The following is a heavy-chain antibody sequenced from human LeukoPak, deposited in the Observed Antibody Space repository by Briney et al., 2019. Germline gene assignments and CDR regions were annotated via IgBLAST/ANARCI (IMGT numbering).Heavy chain of an antibody. Sequence: ASVKVSCKASGYTFISYDINWVRQAAGQGLEWMGWMSPNTVNTGYAQKFQGRVTMTRNTSISTAYMELSGLTSEDTAVYYCARGIPMWGNSRSYLLDNWGQGTLVTVSS. J-gene: IGHJ4*02. V-gene: IGHV1-8*01. CDR1: GYTFISYD. D-gene: IGHD1-26*01. CDR2: MSPNTVNT. CDR3: ARGIPMWGNSRSYLLDN.